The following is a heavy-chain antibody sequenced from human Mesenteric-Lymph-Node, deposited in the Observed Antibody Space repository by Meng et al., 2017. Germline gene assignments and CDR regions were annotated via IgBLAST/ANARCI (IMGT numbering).Heavy chain of an antibody. V-gene: IGHV1-69*05. J-gene: IGHJ6*02. CDR2: IIPIFGTA. Sequence: SVKVSCKASGGTFSSYAISWVRQAPGQGLEWMGGIIPIFGTANYAQKFQGRVTITTDESTSTAYMELSSLRSEDTAVYYCAREFYGGNAGSHYYGMDVWGQGTTVTVSS. CDR3: AREFYGGNAGSHYYGMDV. D-gene: IGHD4-23*01. CDR1: GGTFSSYA.